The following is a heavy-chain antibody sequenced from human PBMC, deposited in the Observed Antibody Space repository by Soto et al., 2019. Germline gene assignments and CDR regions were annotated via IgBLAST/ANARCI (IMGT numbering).Heavy chain of an antibody. CDR3: ARDYDFWSGFHN. Sequence: GGSLRLSCAASGFTVSTNYMTWVRQAPGKGLEWVSVIYSDGSSYYADSVKGRFTISRDDSKNTLYLQMNSLRADDTAVYYCARDYDFWSGFHNWGQGTLVTVSS. V-gene: IGHV3-66*01. CDR2: IYSDGSS. J-gene: IGHJ4*02. D-gene: IGHD3-3*01. CDR1: GFTVSTNY.